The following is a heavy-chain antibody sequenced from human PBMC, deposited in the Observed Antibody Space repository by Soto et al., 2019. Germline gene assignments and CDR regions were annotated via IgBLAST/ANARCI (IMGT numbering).Heavy chain of an antibody. Sequence: QVQLVESGGGVVQPGKSLRLSCVASGFSFRSYAMHWVRQAPGQGLEWVAFTSYDGSKKDYAASVKGRFTVSRGNFENMVYLEMNSLRPEDTAVYYCAKEGQAHCSGGSCFSGWFDAWGHGTQVTVSS. D-gene: IGHD2-15*01. CDR3: AKEGQAHCSGGSCFSGWFDA. CDR1: GFSFRSYA. V-gene: IGHV3-30*18. CDR2: TSYDGSKK. J-gene: IGHJ5*01.